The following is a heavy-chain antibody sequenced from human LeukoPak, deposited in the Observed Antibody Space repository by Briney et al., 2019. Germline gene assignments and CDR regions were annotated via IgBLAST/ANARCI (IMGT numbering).Heavy chain of an antibody. CDR2: VYESGTT. J-gene: IGHJ4*02. D-gene: IGHD2-15*01. V-gene: IGHV4-34*01. CDR1: GESLNSYY. CDR3: ARGAWATRLGS. Sequence: SETLSLTCAVYGESLNSYYWSWVRQPPGEGLEWIGEVYESGTTKYNPSLKSRVTISMVPSKQQFSLSLNSVTAADTAVYYCARGAWATRLGSWGLGTPVIVSS.